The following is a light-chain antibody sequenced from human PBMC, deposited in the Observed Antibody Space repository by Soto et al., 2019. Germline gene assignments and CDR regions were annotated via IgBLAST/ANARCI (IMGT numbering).Light chain of an antibody. J-gene: IGKJ1*01. CDR3: QQYNNWPRT. Sequence: EIVLTQSPATLSLSPGERATLSCRASQSVGTYFAWYQQKPGQAPRLLIYDSSNRATGIPARFSGSGSGTEFTLTISSLQSEDFAVYYCQQYNNWPRTFGQGTKVEIK. V-gene: IGKV3-11*01. CDR1: QSVGTY. CDR2: DSS.